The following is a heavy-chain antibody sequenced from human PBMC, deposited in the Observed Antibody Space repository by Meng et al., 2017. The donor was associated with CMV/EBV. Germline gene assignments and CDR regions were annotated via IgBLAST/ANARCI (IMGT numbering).Heavy chain of an antibody. J-gene: IGHJ6*02. CDR1: GGSFSGYY. Sequence: SETLSLTCAVYGGSFSGYYWSWIRQPPGKGLEWIGEINHSGGTNYNPSLKSRVTISVDTSKNQFSLKLSSVTAADTAVYYCARGDPVLRFLEWLPRYYGMDVWGQGTTVTVSS. CDR3: ARGDPVLRFLEWLPRYYGMDV. D-gene: IGHD3-3*01. CDR2: INHSGGT. V-gene: IGHV4-34*01.